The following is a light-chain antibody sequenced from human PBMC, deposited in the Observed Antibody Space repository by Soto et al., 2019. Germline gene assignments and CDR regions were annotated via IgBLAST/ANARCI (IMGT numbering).Light chain of an antibody. CDR1: QSVSSSY. V-gene: IGKV3-20*01. CDR2: GAS. CDR3: QQYGSSLLIT. Sequence: EIVLTQSPGTLSLSPGERATLSCRASQSVSSSYLAWYQQKPGQAPRFLIYGASSRATGIPDRFSGSGSGTDFTLTISRLEPEDFAVYYCQQYGSSLLITFGQGTRLESK. J-gene: IGKJ5*01.